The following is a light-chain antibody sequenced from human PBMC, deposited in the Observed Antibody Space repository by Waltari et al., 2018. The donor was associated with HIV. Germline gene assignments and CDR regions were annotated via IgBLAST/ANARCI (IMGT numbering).Light chain of an antibody. CDR1: QSISSS. V-gene: IGKV3-11*01. CDR2: DAS. CDR3: QQRSNWTSIT. J-gene: IGKJ5*01. Sequence: EIILTQSPATLSVSPGDKDTLSCRASQSISSSLAWYQHKPGQAPRLLIYDASKRATGIPARFSGSGSGTDFTLTVSRLEPEDFAVYYCQQRSNWTSITFGQGTRLEIK.